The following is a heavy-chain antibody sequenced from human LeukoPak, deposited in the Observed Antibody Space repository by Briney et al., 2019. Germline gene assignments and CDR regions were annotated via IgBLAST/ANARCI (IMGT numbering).Heavy chain of an antibody. CDR3: ARENRGSSCPLDY. V-gene: IGHV7-4-1*02. J-gene: IGHJ4*02. CDR1: GGTFSSYA. D-gene: IGHD6-13*01. Sequence: ASVKVSCKASGGTFSSYAISWVRQAPGQGLEWMGWINTNTGNPTYAQGFTGRFVFSLDTSVSTAYLQISSLKAEDTAVYYCARENRGSSCPLDYWGQGTLVTVSS. CDR2: INTNTGNP.